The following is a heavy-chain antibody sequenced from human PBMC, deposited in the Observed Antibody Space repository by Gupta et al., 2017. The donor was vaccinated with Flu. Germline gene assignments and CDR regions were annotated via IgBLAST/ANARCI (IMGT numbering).Heavy chain of an antibody. Sequence: SGGSLSTGTYYWTWIRQSAGKGLEWIGYIDYGGRTNYNPSFTSRITISRDMSKNQFSIKLRSVTAADTAVYDCARGLIEMSTQCEYWGQGTLATVAS. CDR3: ARGLIEMSTQCEY. V-gene: IGHV4-61*01. CDR2: IDYGGRT. CDR1: GGSLSTGTYY. D-gene: IGHD3-16*01. J-gene: IGHJ4*02.